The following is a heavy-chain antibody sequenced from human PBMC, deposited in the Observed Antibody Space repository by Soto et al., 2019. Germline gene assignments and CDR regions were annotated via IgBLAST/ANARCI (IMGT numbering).Heavy chain of an antibody. Sequence: QVQLVQSGAEVKKPGSSVKVSCKASGGTFSSYAISWVRQAPGQGLEWMGGIIPIFGTADYAQKFQGRVTITADESTSTAYRELSSLRSEDTAVYYCASYYGGSGSSSRVGYYYYGMDVWGQGTTVTVSS. CDR2: IIPIFGTA. D-gene: IGHD3-10*01. V-gene: IGHV1-69*12. CDR1: GGTFSSYA. CDR3: ASYYGGSGSSSRVGYYYYGMDV. J-gene: IGHJ6*02.